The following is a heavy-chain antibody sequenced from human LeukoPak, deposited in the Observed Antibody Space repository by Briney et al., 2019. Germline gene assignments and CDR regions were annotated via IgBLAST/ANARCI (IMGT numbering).Heavy chain of an antibody. CDR3: AKKPATIKFPFDI. CDR1: GFSFSTYD. Sequence: PGGSLRLSCVGSGFSFSTYDMGWVRQTPGKGLEGVSAISTTGGYTEDADSVKGRFTISRDTSQNTLFLQMHSLRAEDTAVYYCAKKPATIKFPFDIWGQGTLVTVSP. CDR2: ISTTGGYT. D-gene: IGHD5-24*01. J-gene: IGHJ4*02. V-gene: IGHV3-23*01.